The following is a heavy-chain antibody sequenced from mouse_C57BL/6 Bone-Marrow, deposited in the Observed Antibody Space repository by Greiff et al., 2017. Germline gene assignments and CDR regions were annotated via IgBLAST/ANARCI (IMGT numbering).Heavy chain of an antibody. J-gene: IGHJ4*01. Sequence: VKLQQPGAELVKPGASVKLSCKASGYTFTSYWMHWVKQRPGRGLEWIGRIDPNSGGTKYNEKFKSKATLTVDKPSSTAYMQLRRLTSEDSAVYYCARGYFGSSYVAAMDYWGQGPSVTVSS. D-gene: IGHD1-1*01. V-gene: IGHV1-72*01. CDR2: IDPNSGGT. CDR1: GYTFTSYW. CDR3: ARGYFGSSYVAAMDY.